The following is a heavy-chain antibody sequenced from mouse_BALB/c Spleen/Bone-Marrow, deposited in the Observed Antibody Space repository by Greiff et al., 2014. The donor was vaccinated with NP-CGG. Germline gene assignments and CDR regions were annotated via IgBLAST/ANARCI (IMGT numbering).Heavy chain of an antibody. V-gene: IGHV1-69*02. D-gene: IGHD2-12*01. CDR1: GYTFTSYW. J-gene: IGHJ3*01. CDR2: IYPSDSYT. CDR3: TTGKRFAY. Sequence: QVQLQQSGPELVRPGASVKLSCKASGYTFTSYWINWVKQRPGQGLEWIGNIYPSDSYTNYNQKFKDKATLTVDKSSSTAYMQLGSPTSEDSTVYYYTTGKRFAYWGQGTLVTVSA.